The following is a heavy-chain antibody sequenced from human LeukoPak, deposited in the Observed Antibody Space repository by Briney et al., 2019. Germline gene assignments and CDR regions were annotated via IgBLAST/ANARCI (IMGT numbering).Heavy chain of an antibody. CDR1: GFTFDDYA. D-gene: IGHD1-1*01. CDR3: ARRGTGHGMDV. CDR2: INNDGSSA. J-gene: IGHJ6*02. Sequence: GGSLRLSCAAFGFTFDDYAMHWVRQVPGKGLVWVSRINNDGSSASYVDSVKGRFTISRDNAKNTLFLQMNSLRAEDTAVYYCARRGTGHGMDVWGQGTTVIVSS. V-gene: IGHV3-74*01.